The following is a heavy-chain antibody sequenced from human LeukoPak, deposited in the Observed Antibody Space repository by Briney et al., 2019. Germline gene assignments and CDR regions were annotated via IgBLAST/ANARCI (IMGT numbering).Heavy chain of an antibody. CDR1: GGTFSSYA. V-gene: IGHV1-69*04. Sequence: SVKVSCKASGGTFSSYAISWVRQAPGQGLEWMGRIIPILGIANYAQKFQGRVTITADKSTSTAYMELSSLRSEDTAVYYSARRNDRNFYYYYGMDVWGQGTTVTVSS. D-gene: IGHD1-1*01. CDR3: ARRNDRNFYYYYGMDV. J-gene: IGHJ6*02. CDR2: IIPILGIA.